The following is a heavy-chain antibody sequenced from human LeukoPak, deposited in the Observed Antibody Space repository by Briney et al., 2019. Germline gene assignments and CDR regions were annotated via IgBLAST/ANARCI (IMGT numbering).Heavy chain of an antibody. CDR1: GASFSGYY. D-gene: IGHD2-2*02. J-gene: IGHJ4*02. Sequence: SETLSLTCAVYGASFSGYYWSWIRQSPGKGLEWIGEIFHTGYTKYNPSLKSRVTMSIDTSRNQFSLKLTPVTAADTAIYYCARHVRLETHTQHLDYWGQGSLVTVSS. CDR2: IFHTGYT. V-gene: IGHV4-34*12. CDR3: ARHVRLETHTQHLDY.